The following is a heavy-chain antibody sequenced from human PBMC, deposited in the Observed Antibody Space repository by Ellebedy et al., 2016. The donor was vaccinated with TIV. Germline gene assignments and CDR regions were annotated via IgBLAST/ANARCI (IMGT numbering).Heavy chain of an antibody. Sequence: GGSLRLSCKGSGYSFTNYWIAWVRQMPGKGLEWMGIIYPGDSDIRYSPSFQGQVTMSADKAINIAYLQWSSLKASDTAMYYCARLRLERLGFDPWGQGTLVTVSS. CDR2: IYPGDSDI. D-gene: IGHD1-1*01. V-gene: IGHV5-51*01. CDR3: ARLRLERLGFDP. CDR1: GYSFTNYW. J-gene: IGHJ5*02.